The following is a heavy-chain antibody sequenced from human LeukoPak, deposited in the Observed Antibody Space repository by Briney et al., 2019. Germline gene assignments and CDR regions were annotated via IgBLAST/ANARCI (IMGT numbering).Heavy chain of an antibody. CDR3: AEDALDGDTAMGYFDY. V-gene: IGHV3-30*18. D-gene: IGHD5-18*01. CDR2: ISYDGSIK. Sequence: RRALRHSCAASGFTLCRFGMHWGRPAPGEGPEGVAVISYDGSIKYYADSVTGRFTISRDNSKITLDLQMNSLMAEDTAVYYCAEDALDGDTAMGYFDYWGQGTLVTVSS. J-gene: IGHJ4*02. CDR1: GFTLCRFG.